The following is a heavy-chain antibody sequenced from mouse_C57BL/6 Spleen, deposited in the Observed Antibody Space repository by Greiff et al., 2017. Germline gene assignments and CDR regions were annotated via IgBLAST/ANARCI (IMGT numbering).Heavy chain of an antibody. D-gene: IGHD4-1*01. Sequence: VQLQQSGPELVKPGASVKISCKASGYTFTDYYMNWVKQSHGKSLEWIGDINPNNGGTSYNQKFKGKATLTVDKSSSTAYMELRSLTSEDSAVYYCARGPGFYYWGQGTTLTVSS. J-gene: IGHJ2*01. V-gene: IGHV1-26*01. CDR1: GYTFTDYY. CDR2: INPNNGGT. CDR3: ARGPGFYY.